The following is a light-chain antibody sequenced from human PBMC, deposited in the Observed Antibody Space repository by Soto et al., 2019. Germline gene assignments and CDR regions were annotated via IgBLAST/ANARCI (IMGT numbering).Light chain of an antibody. CDR3: QQYSSSSPT. V-gene: IGKV1-5*01. CDR1: QSISSW. J-gene: IGKJ2*01. CDR2: GAS. Sequence: DIQMTQSPSTLSASVGDRVTITCRASQSISSWLAWYQQKPGKAPKLLIYGASCLESGVPSRFSGSGSVTEFSLTIDSLQPDDFATYYCQQYSSSSPTFGQGTKLEIK.